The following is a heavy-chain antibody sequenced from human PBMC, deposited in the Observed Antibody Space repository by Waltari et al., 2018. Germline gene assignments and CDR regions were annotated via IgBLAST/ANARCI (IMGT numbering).Heavy chain of an antibody. CDR2: ISGSGGTK. V-gene: IGHV3-23*01. CDR3: ADRASYYGTSFDY. D-gene: IGHD1-26*01. Sequence: EVQLLESGGGLVQPGGSLRLSCAASGFTFSSYAMSWVRQAPGKGLEWVSAISGSGGTKYSQDSVKGRFTISRDNSKNTLYLQMNSLRAEDTAVYYCADRASYYGTSFDYWGQGTLVIVSS. CDR1: GFTFSSYA. J-gene: IGHJ4*02.